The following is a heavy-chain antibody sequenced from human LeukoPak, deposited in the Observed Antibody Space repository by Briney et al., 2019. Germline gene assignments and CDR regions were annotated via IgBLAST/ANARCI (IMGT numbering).Heavy chain of an antibody. CDR3: ARDWVVQSNWFDP. CDR1: GGTFSSYA. J-gene: IGHJ5*02. V-gene: IGHV1-69*13. Sequence: ASVKVSCKASGGTFSSYAISWVRQAPAQGLEWMGGIIPIFGTANYAQKFQGRVTITADESTSTAYMELSSLRSEDTAVYYCARDWVVQSNWFDPWGQGTLVTVSS. D-gene: IGHD6-19*01. CDR2: IIPIFGTA.